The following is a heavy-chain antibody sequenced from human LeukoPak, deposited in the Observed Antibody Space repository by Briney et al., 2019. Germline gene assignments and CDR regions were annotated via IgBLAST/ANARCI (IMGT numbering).Heavy chain of an antibody. CDR1: GYTFTSYG. J-gene: IGHJ4*02. Sequence: ASVKVSCKASGYTFTSYGISWVRQAPGQGPEWMGWISAYNGNTNYAQKLQGRVTMTTDTSTSTAYMELWSLRSDDTAVYYCARARRYYYDSSGYFHWGQGTLVTVSS. D-gene: IGHD3-22*01. CDR3: ARARRYYYDSSGYFH. CDR2: ISAYNGNT. V-gene: IGHV1-18*01.